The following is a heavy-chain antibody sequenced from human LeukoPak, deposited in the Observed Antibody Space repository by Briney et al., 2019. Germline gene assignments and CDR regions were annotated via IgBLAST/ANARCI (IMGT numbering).Heavy chain of an antibody. CDR2: MNPNSGNT. J-gene: IGHJ4*02. D-gene: IGHD6-19*01. CDR3: ARVRKDSSGRNPPLGY. V-gene: IGHV1-8*02. Sequence: ASVKVSCKASGGTFSSYAINWVRQATGQGLEWMGWMNPNSGNTGYAQKFQGRVTMTRNTSISTAYMELSSLRSEDTAVYYCARVRKDSSGRNPPLGYWGQGTLVTVSS. CDR1: GGTFSSYA.